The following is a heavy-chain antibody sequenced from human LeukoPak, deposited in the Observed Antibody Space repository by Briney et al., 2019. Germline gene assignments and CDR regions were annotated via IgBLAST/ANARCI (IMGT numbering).Heavy chain of an antibody. CDR1: RDSFIDYY. V-gene: IGHV4-4*07. Sequence: SETLSLTCTVSRDSFIDYYWSWIRQPAGKGLEWIGRTYSSGTTHYNPSLKSRVTISVDRSTKPFSLKLTSVTAADTAVYYCAGGGGPDSSGYTDFDYWGQGTLVTVSS. CDR2: TYSSGTT. J-gene: IGHJ4*02. CDR3: AGGGGPDSSGYTDFDY. D-gene: IGHD3-22*01.